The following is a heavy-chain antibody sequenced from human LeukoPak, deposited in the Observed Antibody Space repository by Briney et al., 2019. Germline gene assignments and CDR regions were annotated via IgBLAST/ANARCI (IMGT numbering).Heavy chain of an antibody. J-gene: IGHJ4*02. Sequence: GGSLRLSCAASGFSFNNYAMSWVRQAPGKGLEWVSAISTTGGSTYYADSVKGRFTVSRDNSKNTLSLQMDSLRVEDTALYYCAKDWTTVVTPKGYYFDSWGQGILVTVSS. D-gene: IGHD4-23*01. CDR2: ISTTGGST. V-gene: IGHV3-23*01. CDR3: AKDWTTVVTPKGYYFDS. CDR1: GFSFNNYA.